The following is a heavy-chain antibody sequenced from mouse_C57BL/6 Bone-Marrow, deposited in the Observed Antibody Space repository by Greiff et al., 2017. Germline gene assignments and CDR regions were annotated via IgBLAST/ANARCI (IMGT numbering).Heavy chain of an antibody. CDR3: ARTYYVYGGFAF. Sequence: QVQLQQPGAELVRPGTSVKLSCKASGYTFTSYWMRWVKPRPGQGLEWIGVIDPSDSYTNYNQKFKGKATLTVDTSSSTAYMQRSSLTSEDSAVSDCARTYYVYGGFAFWGPRTLVTVSA. D-gene: IGHD2-9*01. CDR2: IDPSDSYT. CDR1: GYTFTSYW. J-gene: IGHJ3*01. V-gene: IGHV1-59*01.